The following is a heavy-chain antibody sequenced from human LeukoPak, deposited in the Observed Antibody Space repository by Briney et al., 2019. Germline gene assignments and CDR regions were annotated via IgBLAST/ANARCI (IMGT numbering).Heavy chain of an antibody. Sequence: PSETLSLTCTVSGGSISSYYWSWIRQPPGKGPEWIGYIYYSGSTNYNPSLKSRVTISVDTSKNQFSLKLSSVTAADTAVYYCARRYSGYRGHYFDYWGQGTLVTVSS. J-gene: IGHJ4*02. V-gene: IGHV4-59*12. CDR3: ARRYSGYRGHYFDY. CDR1: GGSISSYY. CDR2: IYYSGST. D-gene: IGHD5-12*01.